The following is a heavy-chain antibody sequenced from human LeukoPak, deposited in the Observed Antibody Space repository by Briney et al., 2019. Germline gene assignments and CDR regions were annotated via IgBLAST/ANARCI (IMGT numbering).Heavy chain of an antibody. D-gene: IGHD6-19*01. CDR1: GGSISSYY. CDR3: ARDSQQWLVPLDAFDI. V-gene: IGHV4-4*07. Sequence: SETLSLTCTVSGGSISSYYWSWIRQPAGKGLEWIGRIYTSGSTNYNPSLKSRVTMSVDTSKNQFSLKLSSVTAAGTAVYYCARDSQQWLVPLDAFDIWGQGTMVTVSS. J-gene: IGHJ3*02. CDR2: IYTSGST.